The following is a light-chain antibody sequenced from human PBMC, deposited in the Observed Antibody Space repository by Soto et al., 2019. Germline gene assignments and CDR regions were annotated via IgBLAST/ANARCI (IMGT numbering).Light chain of an antibody. CDR1: SSDVGGYNY. V-gene: IGLV2-14*01. CDR3: SSYTSSIHYV. Sequence: QSALTQPASVSGSPGQSITISCTGTSSDVGGYNYVSWYQPHPGKAPKVLIYDVSNRPSGVSNRFSGSKSGNTASLTISGLQAEDEADYYCSSYTSSIHYVFGTGTKLTVL. CDR2: DVS. J-gene: IGLJ1*01.